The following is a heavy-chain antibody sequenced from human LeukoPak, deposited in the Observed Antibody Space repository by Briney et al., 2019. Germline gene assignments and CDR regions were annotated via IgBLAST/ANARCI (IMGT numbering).Heavy chain of an antibody. CDR1: GFTFSSYW. CDR3: AMVRGYYYHGLDV. J-gene: IGHJ6*02. CDR2: INSDGSGT. V-gene: IGHV3-74*01. D-gene: IGHD3-10*01. Sequence: PGGSLRLSCAASGFTFSSYWMHWVRQAPGKGLVWVSRINSDGSGTSYADSVKGRFTISRDNAMNTLYLQMNSLRAEDTAVYYCAMVRGYYYHGLDVWGQGTTVTVSS.